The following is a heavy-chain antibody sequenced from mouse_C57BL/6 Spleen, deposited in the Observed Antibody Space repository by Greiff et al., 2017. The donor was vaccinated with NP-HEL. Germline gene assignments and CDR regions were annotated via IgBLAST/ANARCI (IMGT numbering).Heavy chain of an antibody. Sequence: EVKLMDSGGGLVQSGRSLRLSCATSGFTFSDFYMEWVRQAPGKGLEWIAASRNKANDYTTEYSASVKGRFIVSRDTSQSILYLQMNALRAEDTAIYYCARDVGYAMDYWGQGTSVTVSS. CDR1: GFTFSDFY. V-gene: IGHV7-1*01. CDR3: ARDVGYAMDY. J-gene: IGHJ4*01. CDR2: SRNKANDYTT.